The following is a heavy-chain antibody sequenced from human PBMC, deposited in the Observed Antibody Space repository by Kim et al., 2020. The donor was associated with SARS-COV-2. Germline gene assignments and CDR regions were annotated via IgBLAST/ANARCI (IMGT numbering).Heavy chain of an antibody. CDR3: GRHFSPGSGTPLGYY. D-gene: IGHD3-10*01. CDR1: GFTFSSYG. CDR2: IWYDGHTQ. J-gene: IGHJ4*02. Sequence: GGSLRLSCAASGFTFSSYGLHWVRQAPGKGLEWVSVIWYDGHTQYYADSVKGRFAISRDNSKNTLYLQMNSLRAEDTAIYYCGRHFSPGSGTPLGYYWGQGTLVTVSS. V-gene: IGHV3-33*01.